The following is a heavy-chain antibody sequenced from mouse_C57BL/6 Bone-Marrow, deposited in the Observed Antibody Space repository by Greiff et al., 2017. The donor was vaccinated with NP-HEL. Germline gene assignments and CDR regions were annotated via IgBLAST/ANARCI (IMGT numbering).Heavy chain of an antibody. Sequence: QVQLQHSGAELARPGASVKLSCKASGYTFTSYGISWVKQRTGQGLEWIGEIYPRSGNTYYNEKFKDKATLTADKSSSTAYMELRSLTAEDSAVYFCARSPLDYYGSNPFDYWGQGTTLTVSS. CDR3: ARSPLDYYGSNPFDY. V-gene: IGHV1-81*01. D-gene: IGHD1-1*01. CDR1: GYTFTSYG. CDR2: IYPRSGNT. J-gene: IGHJ2*01.